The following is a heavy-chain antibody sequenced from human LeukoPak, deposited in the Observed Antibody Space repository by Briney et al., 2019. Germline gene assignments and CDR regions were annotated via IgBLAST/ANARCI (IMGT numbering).Heavy chain of an antibody. CDR2: IGAYNGNT. CDR3: ARVKGLSAMVLGGMDV. J-gene: IGHJ6*02. CDR1: GYTFNSYG. V-gene: IGHV1-18*01. D-gene: IGHD5-18*01. Sequence: EASVKVSCKASGYTFNSYGISCVRQAPGQGLEWMGWIGAYNGNTNYAQKLQGRVTMTTDTSTSTAYMELRSLRSDDTAVYYCARVKGLSAMVLGGMDVWGQGTTVTVSS.